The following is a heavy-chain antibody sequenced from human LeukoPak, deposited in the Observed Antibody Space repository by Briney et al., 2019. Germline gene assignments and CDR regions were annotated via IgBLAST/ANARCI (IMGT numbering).Heavy chain of an antibody. CDR2: IYDSGSN. V-gene: IGHV4-39*01. Sequence: PSETLSLTCIVSGASISNSSYYWGWIRQSPGKGLEWIGSIYDSGSNYYNPSLKSRVTISVDTSKNQFSLRLSSVTAADTAVYYCARHGMMATINPSYWGQGTLVTVSS. CDR1: GASISNSSYY. CDR3: ARHGMMATINPSY. D-gene: IGHD5-24*01. J-gene: IGHJ4*02.